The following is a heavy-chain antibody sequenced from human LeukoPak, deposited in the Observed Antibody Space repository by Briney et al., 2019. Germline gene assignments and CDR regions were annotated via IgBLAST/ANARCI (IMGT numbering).Heavy chain of an antibody. CDR1: GYTFTGYY. Sequence: ASVKVSCKASGYTFTGYYMHWVRQAPGQGLEWMGWINPNSGGTNYAQKFQGRVTMTRDTSISTAYMELSRLRSDDTAVYYCAVAAAGRNYYYYYCGMDVWGQGTTVTVSS. D-gene: IGHD6-13*01. V-gene: IGHV1-2*02. J-gene: IGHJ6*02. CDR3: AVAAAGRNYYYYYCGMDV. CDR2: INPNSGGT.